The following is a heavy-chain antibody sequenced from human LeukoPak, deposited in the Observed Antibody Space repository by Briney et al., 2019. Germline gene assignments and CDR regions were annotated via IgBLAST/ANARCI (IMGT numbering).Heavy chain of an antibody. Sequence: GGSLRLSCAASGFSFSDYALHWVRQAPGKGLEWVAVISYDGSNKYYADSVKGRFTISRDNSENTLYLQMRSLRPEDTAVYYCAKDLSRGFLWVGVNQDGFGHWGQGILVTVSS. CDR2: ISYDGSNK. J-gene: IGHJ4*02. D-gene: IGHD3-10*01. CDR3: AKDLSRGFLWVGVNQDGFGH. V-gene: IGHV3-30-3*01. CDR1: GFSFSDYA.